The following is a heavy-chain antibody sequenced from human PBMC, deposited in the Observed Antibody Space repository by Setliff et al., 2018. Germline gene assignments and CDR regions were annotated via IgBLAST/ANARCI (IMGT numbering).Heavy chain of an antibody. J-gene: IGHJ1*01. CDR3: ARDRDGHFQL. CDR2: IDSDGSVT. Sequence: GGSLRLSCAASGFTFSNYWMHWVRQAPGKGLVWVSRIDSDGSVTNYADSVRGRFIISRDNAKNTLFLQMKSLRAEDTAVYYCARDRDGHFQLWGRGTLVTVSS. CDR1: GFTFSNYW. V-gene: IGHV3-74*01.